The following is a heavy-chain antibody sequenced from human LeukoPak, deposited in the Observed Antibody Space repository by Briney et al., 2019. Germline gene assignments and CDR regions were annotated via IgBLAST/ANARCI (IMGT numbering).Heavy chain of an antibody. CDR3: AREYVLGYGSCFDY. CDR2: ISYDGSNK. V-gene: IGHV3-30-3*01. CDR1: GFTFSSYT. Sequence: GGSLRLSGAASGFTFSSYTMHWVRQAPGKGLEWVAVISYDGSNKYYADSVRGRFTISRDNSKNTLYLQMNSLRAEDTAVYYCAREYVLGYGSCFDYWGQGTLVTVSS. J-gene: IGHJ4*02. D-gene: IGHD3-10*01.